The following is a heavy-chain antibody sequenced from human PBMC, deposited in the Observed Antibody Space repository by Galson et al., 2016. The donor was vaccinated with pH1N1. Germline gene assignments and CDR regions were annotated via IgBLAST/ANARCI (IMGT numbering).Heavy chain of an antibody. V-gene: IGHV4-39*07. CDR1: GGSVSSSSYY. CDR2: FYDRGST. Sequence: SLTCTVSGGSVSSSSYYWGWIRQPPGRGLEWIGSFYDRGSTYYNPALTSRVAISVDMSKNQFSLKVNSVTAADAAVYYCATIKAVSGPLYMDVWGKGTTVTVSS. CDR3: ATIKAVSGPLYMDV. D-gene: IGHD5/OR15-5a*01. J-gene: IGHJ6*03.